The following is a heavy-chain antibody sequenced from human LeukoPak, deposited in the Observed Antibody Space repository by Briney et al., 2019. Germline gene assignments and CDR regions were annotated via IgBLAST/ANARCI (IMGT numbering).Heavy chain of an antibody. J-gene: IGHJ4*02. CDR3: ASLDYYDSSGYLYY. CDR1: GGSISSYY. Sequence: SETLSLTCTVSGGSISSYYWSWIRQPPGKGLEWIGYISYSGNTNYNPSLKSRVTISIDTSKNQFSLKLSSVTAADTAVYYCASLDYYDSSGYLYYWGQGTLVTVSS. D-gene: IGHD3-22*01. CDR2: ISYSGNT. V-gene: IGHV4-59*01.